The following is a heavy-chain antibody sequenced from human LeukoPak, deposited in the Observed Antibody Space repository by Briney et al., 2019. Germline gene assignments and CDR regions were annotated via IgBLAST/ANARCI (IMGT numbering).Heavy chain of an antibody. CDR1: GFTFSSYA. Sequence: PGGSLRLSCAASGFTFSSYAMSWVRQAPGKGLEWVSAISGSGGSTYYADSVKGRFTISRDNSKNTLYLQMNSLRAEDTAVYYCARDPDFDWLFYFDYWGQGTLVTVSS. CDR3: ARDPDFDWLFYFDY. J-gene: IGHJ4*02. CDR2: ISGSGGST. D-gene: IGHD3-9*01. V-gene: IGHV3-23*01.